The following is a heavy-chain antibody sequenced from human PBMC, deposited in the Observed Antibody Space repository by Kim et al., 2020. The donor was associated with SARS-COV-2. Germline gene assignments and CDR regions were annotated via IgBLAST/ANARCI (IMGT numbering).Heavy chain of an antibody. CDR3: AKGISPEALCLDY. Sequence: YADAVKGRFTISRDNSKNTLYLQMNSLRAEDTAFYFWAKGISPEALCLDYWGQGTLVTVSS. V-gene: IGHV3-30*02. J-gene: IGHJ4*02.